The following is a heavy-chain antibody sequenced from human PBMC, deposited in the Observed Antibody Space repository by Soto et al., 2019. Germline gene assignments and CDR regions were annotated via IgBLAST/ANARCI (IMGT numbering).Heavy chain of an antibody. CDR1: GFTVSSNY. J-gene: IGHJ6*03. Sequence: GGSLRLSCAASGFTVSSNYMSWVRQAPGKGLEWVSVIYSGGSTYYADSVKGRFTISRDNSKNTLYLQMNSLRAEDTAVYYCASLPASRWWLPKEGYYYYYMDVWGKGTTVTVSS. D-gene: IGHD5-12*01. CDR3: ASLPASRWWLPKEGYYYYYMDV. V-gene: IGHV3-66*01. CDR2: IYSGGST.